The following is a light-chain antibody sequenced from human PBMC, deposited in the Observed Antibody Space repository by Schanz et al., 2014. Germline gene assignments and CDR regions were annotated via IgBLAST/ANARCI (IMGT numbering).Light chain of an antibody. V-gene: IGKV3-15*01. Sequence: EIVMTQSPATLSVSPGERATLSCRASQSVSSNLAWYQQKPGQAPRLLIYGASTRATGIPARFSGSGSGTDFTLTISSLEPEDFAVYYCQQRSNLITFGQGTRLEIK. CDR3: QQRSNLIT. CDR1: QSVSSN. CDR2: GAS. J-gene: IGKJ5*01.